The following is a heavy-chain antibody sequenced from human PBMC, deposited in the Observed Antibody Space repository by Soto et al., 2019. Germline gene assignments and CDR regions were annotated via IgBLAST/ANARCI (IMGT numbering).Heavy chain of an antibody. D-gene: IGHD5-12*01. CDR2: INSGSSTI. CDR1: GFTFTSYA. CDR3: VGDRGYTGYDLEY. Sequence: EVQLVESGGGLVQPGGSLRLSCAASGFTFTSYAMNWVWQAPGKVLVWASYINSGSSTIYYANSVKGRLSISRDNAKNSLYLQMNSLRDDDTAVYFCVGDRGYTGYDLEYWGQGDLVTASS. V-gene: IGHV3-48*02. J-gene: IGHJ4*02.